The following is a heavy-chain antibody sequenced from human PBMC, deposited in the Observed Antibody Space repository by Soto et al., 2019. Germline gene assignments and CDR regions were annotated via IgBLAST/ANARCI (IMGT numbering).Heavy chain of an antibody. V-gene: IGHV6-1*01. J-gene: IGHJ6*02. CDR3: ERDEERHNRAARRPYYYNDMDV. Sequence: SQTLSLTCAISGDSVSSNSAAWNWIRQSPSRGLEWLGRTYYRSKWYNDYAVSVKSRITINPDTSKNQFSLQLNSVTPEDTDVYYCERDEERHNRAARRPYYYNDMDVWGQGTT. CDR2: TYYRSKWYN. CDR1: GDSVSSNSAA. D-gene: IGHD1-1*01.